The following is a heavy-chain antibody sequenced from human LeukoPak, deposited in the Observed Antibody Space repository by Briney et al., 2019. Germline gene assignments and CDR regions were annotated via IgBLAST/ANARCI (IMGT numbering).Heavy chain of an antibody. V-gene: IGHV4-59*12. CDR1: GGSISSYY. J-gene: IGHJ4*02. CDR2: IYYSGST. Sequence: SETLSLTCTVSGGSISSYYWSWIRQPPGKGLEWIGYIYYSGSTNYNPSLKSRVTISVDTSKNQFSLKLSSVTAADTAVYYCARAGYDFWSGYYTGFDYRGQGTLVTVSS. CDR3: ARAGYDFWSGYYTGFDY. D-gene: IGHD3-3*01.